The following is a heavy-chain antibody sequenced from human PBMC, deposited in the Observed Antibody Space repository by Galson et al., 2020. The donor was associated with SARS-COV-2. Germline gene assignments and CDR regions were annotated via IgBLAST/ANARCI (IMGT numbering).Heavy chain of an antibody. CDR1: GGSFSGYY. CDR2: INHSGST. D-gene: IGHD3-10*01. V-gene: IGHV4-34*01. CDR3: ARGAWFGE. Sequence: TLSLTCAVYGGSFSGYYWSWIRQPPGKGLEWIGEINHSGSTSYIPSLKSRVSISVDMSKNHFSLKLSSVTAADTAVYYCARGAWFGEWGQGTLVTVSS. J-gene: IGHJ4*02.